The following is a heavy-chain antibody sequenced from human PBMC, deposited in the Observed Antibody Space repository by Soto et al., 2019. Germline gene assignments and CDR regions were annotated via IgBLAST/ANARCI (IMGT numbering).Heavy chain of an antibody. D-gene: IGHD3-22*01. CDR2: IVVASGKT. CDR1: GFTFSRSA. CDR3: AATLDWGSYDFGGYPS. Sequence: AASVKVSCKGSGFTFSRSAVQWVRQARGQGLEWIGWIVVASGKTDYAQNLQERVTITRDMSTSTAYMELSSLSSEDTAGYYCAATLDWGSYDFGGYPSWGQGTLVTVSS. V-gene: IGHV1-58*01. J-gene: IGHJ4*02.